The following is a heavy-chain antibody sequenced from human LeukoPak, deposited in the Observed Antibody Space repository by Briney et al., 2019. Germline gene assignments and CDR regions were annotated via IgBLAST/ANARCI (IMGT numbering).Heavy chain of an antibody. CDR3: ARLHDYGDFYYFDY. CDR1: GGSISSGSYY. Sequence: PSQTLSLTCTVSGGSISSGSYYWSWIRQPAGKGLEWIGRIYTSGSTNYNSSLKSRVTISVDTSKNQFSLKLSSVTAADTAVYYCARLHDYGDFYYFDYWGQGTLVTVSS. V-gene: IGHV4-61*02. CDR2: IYTSGST. D-gene: IGHD4-17*01. J-gene: IGHJ4*02.